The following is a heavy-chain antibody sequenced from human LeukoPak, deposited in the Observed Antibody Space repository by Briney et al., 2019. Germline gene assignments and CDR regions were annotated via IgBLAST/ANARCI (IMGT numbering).Heavy chain of an antibody. CDR3: ARGVGHCSSTSCYWYFDY. J-gene: IGHJ4*02. CDR1: GYTFTGYY. CDR2: INPSGGST. V-gene: IGHV1-46*01. D-gene: IGHD2-2*01. Sequence: ASVKVSCKASGYTFTGYYMHRVRQAPGQGLEWMGLINPSGGSTSYAQKFQGRVTMTRDTSTSTVYMELSSLRSEDTAVYYCARGVGHCSSTSCYWYFDYWGQGTLVTVSS.